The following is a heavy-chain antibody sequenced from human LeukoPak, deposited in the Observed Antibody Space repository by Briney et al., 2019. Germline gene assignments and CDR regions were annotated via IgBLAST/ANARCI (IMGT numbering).Heavy chain of an antibody. CDR3: ARSPSVTMVGLDV. CDR1: GFTFSNYG. D-gene: IGHD4-11*01. Sequence: PGGSLRLSCVASGFTFSNYGMNWVRPAPGKGLEWVSRISGSGGGTFYADSVKGRFTISRDSSKNTLYLQMTSLRAEDTAIYYCARSPSVTMVGLDVWGQGTTLTVSS. CDR2: ISGSGGGT. J-gene: IGHJ6*02. V-gene: IGHV3-23*01.